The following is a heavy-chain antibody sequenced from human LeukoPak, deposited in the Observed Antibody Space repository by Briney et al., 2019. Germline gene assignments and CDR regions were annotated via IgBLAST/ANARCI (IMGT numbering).Heavy chain of an antibody. V-gene: IGHV3-7*01. CDR3: ARRGPCTSCPTNFDY. CDR1: GFTFSSYL. D-gene: IGHD2-2*01. J-gene: IGHJ4*02. Sequence: PGGALRLSCAASGFTFSSYLMSWVRQAPGKGLEWVANIKQDGSEKYYVHCVKGRFTISRDNAKNSLYLQMNSLRADDTAVYYCARRGPCTSCPTNFDYWGQGTLVTVSS. CDR2: IKQDGSEK.